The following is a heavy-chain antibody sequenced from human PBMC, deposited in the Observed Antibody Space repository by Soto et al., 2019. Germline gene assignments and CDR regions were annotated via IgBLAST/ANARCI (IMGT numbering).Heavy chain of an antibody. J-gene: IGHJ4*02. D-gene: IGHD3-10*01. CDR1: GFTFSSFW. V-gene: IGHV3-74*01. Sequence: EVQLVESGGGLVQPGGSLRLSCAVSGFTFSSFWMHWVRQAPGEGLVWVSRINTDGSSTSYADSVKGRFTISRDNPKNTLYLQMYSLRVEDTAMYYCAKRGVDTFGLSYWGQGTLVTVSS. CDR2: INTDGSST. CDR3: AKRGVDTFGLSY.